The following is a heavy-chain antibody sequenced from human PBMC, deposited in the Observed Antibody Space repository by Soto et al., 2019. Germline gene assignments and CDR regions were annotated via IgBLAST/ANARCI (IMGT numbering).Heavy chain of an antibody. CDR2: IKSKTDGGTT. J-gene: IGHJ4*01. CDR1: GFMFSDAW. V-gene: IGHV3-15*07. CDR3: TTDSLFTGQLVRMDN. Sequence: GGSLRLSWAAAGFMFSDAWGNWVRQAPGKGLEWVGRIKSKTDGGTTDFVAPVKGRFAISRDDSRDVVYMEMYSLKTDDTAVYFCTTDSLFTGQLVRMDNWGHGTLVTVSS. D-gene: IGHD3-9*01.